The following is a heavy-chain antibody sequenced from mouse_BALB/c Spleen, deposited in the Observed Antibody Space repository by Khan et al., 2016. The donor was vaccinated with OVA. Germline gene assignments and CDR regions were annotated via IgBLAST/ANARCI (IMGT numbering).Heavy chain of an antibody. J-gene: IGHJ4*01. CDR3: ARVDGDYYAMDF. V-gene: IGHV1-82*01. CDR2: IYPGDGNT. Sequence: QVQLQQSGPELVKPGASVKISSKAAVYAFSSSWMNWVKQRPGQGLEWIGRIYPGDGNTNYNGKFKGKATLTADKSSSTAYMQLSSLTSVDSAVYYCARVDGDYYAMDFWGQGTSVTVSS. D-gene: IGHD2-13*01. CDR1: VYAFSSSW.